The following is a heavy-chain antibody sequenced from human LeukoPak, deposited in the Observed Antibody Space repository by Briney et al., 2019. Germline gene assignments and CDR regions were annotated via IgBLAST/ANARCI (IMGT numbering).Heavy chain of an antibody. Sequence: PSETLSLTCAVYGGSFSGYYWGWIRQPPGKGLEWIGEINHSGSTNYNPSLKSRVTISVDTSKNQFSLKLSSVTAADTAVYYCARDKGLRYDSSGFDYWGQGTLVTVSS. J-gene: IGHJ4*02. V-gene: IGHV4-34*01. CDR3: ARDKGLRYDSSGFDY. CDR1: GGSFSGYY. CDR2: INHSGST. D-gene: IGHD3-22*01.